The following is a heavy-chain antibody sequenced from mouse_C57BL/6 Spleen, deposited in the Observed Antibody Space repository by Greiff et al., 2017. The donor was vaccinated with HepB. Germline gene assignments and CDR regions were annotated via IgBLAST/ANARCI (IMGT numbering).Heavy chain of an antibody. J-gene: IGHJ2*01. CDR1: GYTFTDYY. V-gene: IGHV1-26*01. CDR2: INPNNGGT. CDR3: ARSGLYSSIDY. Sequence: EVQLQQSGPELVKPGASVKISCKASGYTFTDYYMNWVKQSHGKSLEWIGDINPNNGGTSYNQKFKGKATLTVDKSSSTAYMELRSLTSEDSAVYSCARSGLYSSIDYWGQGTTLTVSS. D-gene: IGHD2-5*01.